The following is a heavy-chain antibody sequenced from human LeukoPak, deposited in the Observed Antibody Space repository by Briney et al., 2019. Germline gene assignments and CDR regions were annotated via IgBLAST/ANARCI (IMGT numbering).Heavy chain of an antibody. V-gene: IGHV3-48*03. J-gene: IGHJ4*02. CDR3: ASFANLYYFDY. Sequence: PGGSLRLSCAASGFTFSSYEMNWVRQAPGKGLDGVSYISSSGSTIYYADSVKGRFTISRDNAKNSLYLQMNSLRAEDTAVYYCASFANLYYFDYWGQGTLVTVSS. CDR1: GFTFSSYE. D-gene: IGHD1-1*01. CDR2: ISSSGSTI.